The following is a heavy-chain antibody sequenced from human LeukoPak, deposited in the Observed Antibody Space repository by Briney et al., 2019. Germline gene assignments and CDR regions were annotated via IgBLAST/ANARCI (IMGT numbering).Heavy chain of an antibody. V-gene: IGHV3-64D*06. CDR2: ISPEGKDT. CDR1: GFNFNTCP. J-gene: IGHJ4*02. D-gene: IGHD2/OR15-2a*01. Sequence: GGSLRLSCSASGFNFNTCPMHWLRQAPGKGLEFVAAISPEGKDTYYADSVKGRFTISRDNSRNTLYLQMSGLRVEDTAVYYCVKEGPFYDYWGQGTLVTVSS. CDR3: VKEGPFYDY.